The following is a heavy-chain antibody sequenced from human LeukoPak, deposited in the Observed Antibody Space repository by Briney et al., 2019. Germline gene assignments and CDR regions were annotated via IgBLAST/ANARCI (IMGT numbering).Heavy chain of an antibody. Sequence: GGSLRLSCAASGFAFSRSWMAWVRQAPGKGLEWVANMNPDGSTKNYVDSVRGRFTISRDNAKNSLYLQMNSLRADDTAVYYCARDSGYSAFDYWGQGTLVTVSS. CDR2: MNPDGSTK. D-gene: IGHD5-12*01. V-gene: IGHV3-7*05. CDR1: GFAFSRSW. CDR3: ARDSGYSAFDY. J-gene: IGHJ4*02.